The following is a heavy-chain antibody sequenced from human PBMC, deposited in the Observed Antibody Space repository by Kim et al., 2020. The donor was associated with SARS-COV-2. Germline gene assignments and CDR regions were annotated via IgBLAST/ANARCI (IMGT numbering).Heavy chain of an antibody. CDR3: ARDQDPYSHYSYYYGMDV. D-gene: IGHD3-16*02. V-gene: IGHV3-11*06. J-gene: IGHJ6*02. Sequence: KGRFTISRDNAKNSLYLQMNSLGAEDTAVYYCARDQDPYSHYSYYYGMDVWGQGTTVTVSS.